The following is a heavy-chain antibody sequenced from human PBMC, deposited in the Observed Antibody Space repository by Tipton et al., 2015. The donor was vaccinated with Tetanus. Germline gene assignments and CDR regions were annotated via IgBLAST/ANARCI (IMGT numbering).Heavy chain of an antibody. J-gene: IGHJ4*02. CDR1: GYTFTSYG. Sequence: QVQLVQSGAEVKKPGASVKVSCKASGYTFTSYGISWARQAPGQGLEGMGWISTYNGNTNYVQKFQGRVTMTTDTSTNTAYMELRRLRSSDAAPYYCARGGSHFDYWGQGTLVTVSS. CDR3: ARGGSHFDY. CDR2: ISTYNGNT. D-gene: IGHD1-26*01. V-gene: IGHV1-18*01.